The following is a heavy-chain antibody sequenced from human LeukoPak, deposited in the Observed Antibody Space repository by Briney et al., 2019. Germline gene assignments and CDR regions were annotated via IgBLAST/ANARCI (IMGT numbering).Heavy chain of an antibody. Sequence: PGGSLRLSCAASGFPFRNYAMSWVRQAPGKGLEWVSVISGRGGSTYYGDSVKGRFTISRDNSKNTLYLQMNSLRAEDTAVYYCAKGAGFYYDSSGYYCYLDFWGQGTLVSVSS. J-gene: IGHJ4*02. CDR3: AKGAGFYYDSSGYYCYLDF. D-gene: IGHD3-22*01. V-gene: IGHV3-23*01. CDR2: ISGRGGST. CDR1: GFPFRNYA.